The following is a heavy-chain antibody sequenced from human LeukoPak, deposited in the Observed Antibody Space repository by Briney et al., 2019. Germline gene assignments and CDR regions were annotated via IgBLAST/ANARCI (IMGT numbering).Heavy chain of an antibody. Sequence: SETLSLTCTVSGGSISSYYWSWIRQPPGKGLEWIGYIYYSGSTNYNPSLKSRVTISVDTSKNQFSLKLSSVTAADTAVYYCARTTYSGSSYFDYWGQGTLVTVSS. CDR1: GGSISSYY. D-gene: IGHD1-26*01. V-gene: IGHV4-59*12. CDR2: IYYSGST. J-gene: IGHJ4*02. CDR3: ARTTYSGSSYFDY.